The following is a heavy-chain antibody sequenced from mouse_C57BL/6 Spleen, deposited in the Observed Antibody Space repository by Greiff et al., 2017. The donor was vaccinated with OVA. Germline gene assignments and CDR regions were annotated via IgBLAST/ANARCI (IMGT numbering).Heavy chain of an antibody. CDR2: INYDGSST. D-gene: IGHD1-1*01. J-gene: IGHJ1*03. Sequence: EVMLVESEGGLVQPGSSMKLSCTASGFTFSDYYMAWVRQVPEKGLEWVANINYDGSSTYYLDSLKSRFIISRDNAKNILYLQMSSLKSEDTATYYCARDGGIRDYGSTTGNFDVWGTGTTVTVSS. V-gene: IGHV5-16*01. CDR1: GFTFSDYY. CDR3: ARDGGIRDYGSTTGNFDV.